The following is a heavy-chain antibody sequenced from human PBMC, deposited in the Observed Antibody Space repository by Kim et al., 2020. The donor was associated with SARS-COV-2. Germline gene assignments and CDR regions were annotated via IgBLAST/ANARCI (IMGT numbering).Heavy chain of an antibody. CDR2: IYYSGST. J-gene: IGHJ6*02. D-gene: IGHD4-17*01. CDR3: ARGSEGSYDYGDYGGEQPDV. Sequence: SETLSLTCTVSGGSISSGGYYWSWIRQHPGKGLEWIGYIYYSGSTYYNPSLKSRVTISVDTSKNQFSLKLSSVTAADTAVYYCARGSEGSYDYGDYGGEQPDVWGQGTTVTVSS. CDR1: GGSISSGGYY. V-gene: IGHV4-31*03.